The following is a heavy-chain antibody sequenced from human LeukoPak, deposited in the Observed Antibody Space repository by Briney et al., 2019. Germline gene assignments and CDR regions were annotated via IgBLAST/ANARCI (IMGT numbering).Heavy chain of an antibody. J-gene: IGHJ4*02. D-gene: IGHD4-23*01. Sequence: SVKVSRKASVGTFSSYAISWVGQAAGQGLEWMGGIIPIFGTANYAQKFQGRVTITADESTSTAYMELSSLRSEDTAVYYCARGRHGGPYYWGQGTLVTVSS. CDR2: IIPIFGTA. CDR3: ARGRHGGPYY. CDR1: VGTFSSYA. V-gene: IGHV1-69*01.